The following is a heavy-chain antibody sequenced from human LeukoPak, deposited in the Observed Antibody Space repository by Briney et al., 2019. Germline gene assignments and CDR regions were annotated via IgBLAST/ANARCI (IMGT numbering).Heavy chain of an antibody. J-gene: IGHJ4*02. Sequence: PGGSLRLSCAASGFIFSSSSMSWVRQAPGKGLEWVASISFSSSYIYYADSVKGRFTISRDNAKNSLYLQMNSLRVEDTAVYYCARRPNGDYPPDYWGQGTLVTVSS. CDR3: ARRPNGDYPPDY. CDR2: ISFSSSYI. CDR1: GFIFSSSS. V-gene: IGHV3-21*04. D-gene: IGHD4-17*01.